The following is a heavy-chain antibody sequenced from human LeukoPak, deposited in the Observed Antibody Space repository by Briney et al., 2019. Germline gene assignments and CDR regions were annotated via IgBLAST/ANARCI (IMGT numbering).Heavy chain of an antibody. CDR2: INWNGGST. CDR3: ARVQTWYYDFWSGYSDY. Sequence: PGGSLRLSCAASGFTFDDYGMSWVRQAPGKGLEWVSGINWNGGSTGYADSVKGRFTISRDNAKNSLYLQMNSLRAEDTAVYYCARVQTWYYDFWSGYSDYWGQGTLVTVSS. J-gene: IGHJ4*02. CDR1: GFTFDDYG. V-gene: IGHV3-20*04. D-gene: IGHD3-3*01.